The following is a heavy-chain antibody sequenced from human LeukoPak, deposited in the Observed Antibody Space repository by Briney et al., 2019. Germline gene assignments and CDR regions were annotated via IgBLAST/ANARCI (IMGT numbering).Heavy chain of an antibody. D-gene: IGHD2-15*01. CDR1: GFTFSSYA. V-gene: IGHV3-23*01. CDR2: ISGSGGST. Sequence: PGGSLRLSCAASGFTFSSYAMSWVRQAPGKGLEWVSAISGSGGSTYYADSVKGRFTISRDNSKNTLYLQMSSLRAEDTAVYYCATHWQLPLSPDAFDIWGQGTMVTVSS. J-gene: IGHJ3*02. CDR3: ATHWQLPLSPDAFDI.